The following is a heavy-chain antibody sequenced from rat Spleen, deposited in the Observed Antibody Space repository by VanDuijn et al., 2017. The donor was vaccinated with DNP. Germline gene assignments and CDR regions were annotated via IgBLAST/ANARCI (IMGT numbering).Heavy chain of an antibody. CDR1: GFTFNDYW. CDR2: ITGSGGGI. J-gene: IGHJ3*01. V-gene: IGHV5-31*01. D-gene: IGHD5-1*01. CDR3: ARDRTGTWFAY. Sequence: EVQLVESGGDLVQPGRSLKLSCVAFGFTFNDYWMAWIRQVPGKGLEWLGAITGSGGGIYYSGSVKGRFTISRDSAKSTLYLQMNSLRSEDMATYYCARDRTGTWFAYWGQGTLVTVSS.